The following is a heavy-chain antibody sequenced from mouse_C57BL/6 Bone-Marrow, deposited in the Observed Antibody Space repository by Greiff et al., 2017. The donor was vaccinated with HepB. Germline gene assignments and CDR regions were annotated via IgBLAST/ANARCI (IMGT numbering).Heavy chain of an antibody. D-gene: IGHD1-1*01. Sequence: VKLVESGAELARPGASVKLSCKASGYTFTSYGISWVKQRTGQGLEWIGEIYPRSGNTYYNEKFKGKATLTADKSSSTAYMELRSLTSEDSAVYFCAREREFYYYGSSSYWYFDVWGTGTTVTVSS. CDR2: IYPRSGNT. CDR1: GYTFTSYG. J-gene: IGHJ1*03. V-gene: IGHV1-81*01. CDR3: AREREFYYYGSSSYWYFDV.